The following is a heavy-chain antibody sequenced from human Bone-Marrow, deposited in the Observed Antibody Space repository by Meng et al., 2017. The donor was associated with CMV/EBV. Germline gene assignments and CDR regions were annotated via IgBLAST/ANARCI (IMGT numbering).Heavy chain of an antibody. CDR2: ISSSGSTI. Sequence: GESLKISCAASGFTFSDYYMSWIRQAPGKGLEWVSYISSSGSTIYYADSVKGRFTISRDNAKNSLYLQMNSLRAEDTALDYCAKTRTPSIAAVDWVVDYWGQGTLVTVSS. CDR1: GFTFSDYY. CDR3: AKTRTPSIAAVDWVVDY. D-gene: IGHD6-13*01. V-gene: IGHV3-11*01. J-gene: IGHJ4*02.